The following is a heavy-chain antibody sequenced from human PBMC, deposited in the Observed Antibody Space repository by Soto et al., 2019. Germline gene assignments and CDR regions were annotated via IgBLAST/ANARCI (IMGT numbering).Heavy chain of an antibody. CDR1: GGSISSDDFF. J-gene: IGHJ6*04. D-gene: IGHD3-10*01. CDR3: AGDEGHGSGLSGGMDV. CDR2: IYHSGTK. V-gene: IGHV4-31*03. Sequence: QVQLQESGPGLVKPSETLSLSCNVSGGSISSDDFFWSWVRQHPARGLEWIGYIYHSGTKYYNPSLQSRTTIPRDTSKNQFSLKLRAVTAADTAVYFCAGDEGHGSGLSGGMDVWGEGTAFTHSA.